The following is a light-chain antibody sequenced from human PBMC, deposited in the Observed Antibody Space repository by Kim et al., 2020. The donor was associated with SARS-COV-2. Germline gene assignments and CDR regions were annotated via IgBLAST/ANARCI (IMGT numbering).Light chain of an antibody. J-gene: IGKJ2*01. CDR2: AAS. V-gene: IGKV1-9*01. CDR3: QQFNRYLRHT. Sequence: DIQLTQSPSFLSASVGDRVTITCRASQGTSSYLAWYQQKPGKAPKLVIYAASTLQSGVPSRFSGSGSGTEFTLTISSLQPEDSATYYCQQFNRYLRHTFGQGTKLEI. CDR1: QGTSSY.